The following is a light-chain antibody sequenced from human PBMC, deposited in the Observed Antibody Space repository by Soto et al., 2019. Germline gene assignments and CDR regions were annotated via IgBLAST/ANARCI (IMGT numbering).Light chain of an antibody. Sequence: DIQMTQSPSSLSASVGDRVTITCHASQDISNYLHWYQQHPRKAPTQLIYDASNLETGVPSRFSGSGSGPDFPFNLSSLQPEDIATYYCQQYDNLPWTFGHGPQVDSK. J-gene: IGKJ1*01. CDR1: QDISNY. V-gene: IGKV1-33*01. CDR3: QQYDNLPWT. CDR2: DAS.